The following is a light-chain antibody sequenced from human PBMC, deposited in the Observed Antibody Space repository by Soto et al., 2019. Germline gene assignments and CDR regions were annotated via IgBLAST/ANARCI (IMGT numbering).Light chain of an antibody. CDR1: QTVSSSY. Sequence: EIVLPQSPGTLSLSPGERATLSCRASQTVSSSYLAWYRQKPGQAPRLLIYGASSRATGIPDRFSGSGSGTDFTLTISRLDPEDFAVYYCQQYGSSPLTFGGGTKVDIK. CDR2: GAS. J-gene: IGKJ4*01. V-gene: IGKV3-20*01. CDR3: QQYGSSPLT.